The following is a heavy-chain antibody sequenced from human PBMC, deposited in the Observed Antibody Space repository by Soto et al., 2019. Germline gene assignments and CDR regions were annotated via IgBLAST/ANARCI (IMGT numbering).Heavy chain of an antibody. Sequence: KFQGRVTITRDTSASTAYMELSSLRSEDTAVYYCARDLEGSSGWYYAFDIWGQGTMVTV. CDR3: ARDLEGSSGWYYAFDI. D-gene: IGHD6-19*01. J-gene: IGHJ3*02. V-gene: IGHV1-3*01.